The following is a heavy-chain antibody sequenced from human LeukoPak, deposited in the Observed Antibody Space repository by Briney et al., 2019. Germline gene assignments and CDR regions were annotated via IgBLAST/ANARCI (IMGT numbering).Heavy chain of an antibody. CDR3: ARVGYYGSGSRNAFDI. CDR2: IKQDGSEE. CDR1: GLTFSSYW. D-gene: IGHD3-10*01. J-gene: IGHJ3*02. V-gene: IGHV3-7*01. Sequence: GGSLRLSCAASGLTFSSYWMSWVRQAPGKGREWVADIKQDGSEEYYVDSVKGRFTISRDNATNSLYLQMNSLRAEDTAVYYCARVGYYGSGSRNAFDIWGQGTMVTVSS.